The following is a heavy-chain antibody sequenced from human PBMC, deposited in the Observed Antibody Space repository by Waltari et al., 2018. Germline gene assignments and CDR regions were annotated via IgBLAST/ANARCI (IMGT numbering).Heavy chain of an antibody. CDR2: SNHSGST. D-gene: IGHD5-18*01. CDR1: GGSFSGYY. J-gene: IGHJ4*02. Sequence: QVQLQQWGAGLLKPSETLSLTCAVYGGSFSGYYWSWIRQPPGKGLEWIGESNHSGSTNYNPSLKSRVTISVDTSKNQFSLKLSSGTAADTAVYYCARGGYSYVLFDYWGQGTLVTVSS. CDR3: ARGGYSYVLFDY. V-gene: IGHV4-34*01.